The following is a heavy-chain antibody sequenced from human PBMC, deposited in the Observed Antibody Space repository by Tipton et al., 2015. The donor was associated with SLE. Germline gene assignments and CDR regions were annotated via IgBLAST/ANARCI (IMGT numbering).Heavy chain of an antibody. V-gene: IGHV3-7*01. CDR1: GFTFSNYW. CDR2: IRQDGSDK. J-gene: IGHJ4*02. Sequence: QLVQSGGGFVRPGGSLRLSCAASGFTFSNYWMCWVRQAPGKGLEWVANIRQDGSDKQYVDSVKGRFTISRDNAKNSLFLQMDSLRAEDTAVYYCVATTRSSPWDHWGQGILVTVSS. CDR3: VATTRSSPWDH. D-gene: IGHD1-1*01.